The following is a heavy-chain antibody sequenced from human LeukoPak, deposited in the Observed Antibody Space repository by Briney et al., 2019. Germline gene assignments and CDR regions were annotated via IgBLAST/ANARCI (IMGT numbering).Heavy chain of an antibody. Sequence: HRASVKVSCKVSGYTLTELSMHWVRQAPGKGLEWMGGFDPEDGETIYAQKFQGRVTMTEGTSTDTAYMELSSLRSEDTAVYYCATVFSGSLTFDYWGQGTLVTVSS. CDR2: FDPEDGET. CDR3: ATVFSGSLTFDY. V-gene: IGHV1-24*01. J-gene: IGHJ4*02. D-gene: IGHD1-26*01. CDR1: GYTLTELS.